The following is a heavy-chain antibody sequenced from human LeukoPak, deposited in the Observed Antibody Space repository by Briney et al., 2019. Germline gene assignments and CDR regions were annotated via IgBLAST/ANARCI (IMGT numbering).Heavy chain of an antibody. V-gene: IGHV4-34*01. Sequence: SETLSLTCAVYGGSFSGYYWSWIRQPPGKGLEWIGEINHSGSTNYNPSLKSRVTISVDTSKNQFSLKLSSVTAADTAVYYCARGWNEDIVVVPAARSRDYYYYYGMDVWGQGTTVTVSS. CDR3: ARGWNEDIVVVPAARSRDYYYYYGMDV. J-gene: IGHJ6*02. CDR1: GGSFSGYY. D-gene: IGHD2-2*01. CDR2: INHSGST.